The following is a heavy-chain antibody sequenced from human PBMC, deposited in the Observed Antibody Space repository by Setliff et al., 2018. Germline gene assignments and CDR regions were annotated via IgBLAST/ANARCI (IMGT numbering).Heavy chain of an antibody. V-gene: IGHV4-4*02. Sequence: SETLSLTCTVSGGSISSSNWWTWVRQPPGKGLGWIGYMYYSGDTNYNPSLKSRVTISVDTSKNQFSLELRSVTAADTAVYYCARLPPLHTPMALTFDYWGQGILVTVSS. CDR2: MYYSGDT. CDR1: GGSISSSNW. J-gene: IGHJ4*02. D-gene: IGHD5-18*01. CDR3: ARLPPLHTPMALTFDY.